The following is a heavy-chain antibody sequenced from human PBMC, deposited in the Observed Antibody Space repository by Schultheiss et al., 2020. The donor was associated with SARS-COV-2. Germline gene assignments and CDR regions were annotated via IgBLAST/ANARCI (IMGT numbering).Heavy chain of an antibody. CDR3: ARDSITIFGVVINVGGMDV. D-gene: IGHD3-3*01. Sequence: SETLSLTCSVSGGSISTYYWSWIRQSPGKGLEWIGEINHSGSTNYNPSLKSRVTISVDTSKNQFSLKLSSVTAADTAVYYCARDSITIFGVVINVGGMDVWGKGTTVTVAS. CDR1: GGSISTYY. J-gene: IGHJ6*04. V-gene: IGHV4-59*12. CDR2: INHSGST.